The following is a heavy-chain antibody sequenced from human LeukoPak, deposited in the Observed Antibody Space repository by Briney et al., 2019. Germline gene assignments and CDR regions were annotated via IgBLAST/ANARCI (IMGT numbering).Heavy chain of an antibody. D-gene: IGHD3-22*01. CDR2: INPNSGGT. CDR3: ARRGAYYYDSSGYSSDAFDI. CDR1: GYTFTGYY. V-gene: IGHV1-2*02. J-gene: IGHJ3*02. Sequence: GASVKVSCKASGYTFTGYYMHWVRQAPGQGLEWMGWINPNSGGTNYAQKFQGRVTMTRDTSISTAYIELSRLRSDDTAVYYCARRGAYYYDSSGYSSDAFDIWGQGTMVTVSS.